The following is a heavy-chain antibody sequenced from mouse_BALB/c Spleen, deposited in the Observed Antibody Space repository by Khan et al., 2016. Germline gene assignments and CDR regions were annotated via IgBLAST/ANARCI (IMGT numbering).Heavy chain of an antibody. D-gene: IGHD2-14*01. J-gene: IGHJ3*01. V-gene: IGHV1-80*01. CDR2: IYPGDGDT. CDR1: GFAFSSYW. CDR3: ARGTPFAN. Sequence: QVQLQQSGAELVRPGSSVKISCKASGFAFSSYWMNWVKQRPGQGLEWIVQIYPGDGDTNYNGKFKGKATLTADKSSSIDYMKLSSLTSYDSAVYFCARGTPFANWGQGTLVTVSA.